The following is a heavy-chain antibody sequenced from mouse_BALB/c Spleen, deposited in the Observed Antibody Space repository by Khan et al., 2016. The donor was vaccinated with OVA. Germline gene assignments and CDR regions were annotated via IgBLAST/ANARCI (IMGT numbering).Heavy chain of an antibody. V-gene: IGHV1S81*02. CDR1: GYTFTSYY. D-gene: IGHD1-1*01. CDR2: INPSNGGT. Sequence: VQLQQSGAELVKPGASVKLSCKASGYTFTSYYMYWVKQRPGQGLEWIGEINPSNGGTNVNEKFKNKATLTVDKSSSTAYMELRSLTSEDSAVYYCTRGGYGSPFAYWGQGTLVTVSA. CDR3: TRGGYGSPFAY. J-gene: IGHJ3*01.